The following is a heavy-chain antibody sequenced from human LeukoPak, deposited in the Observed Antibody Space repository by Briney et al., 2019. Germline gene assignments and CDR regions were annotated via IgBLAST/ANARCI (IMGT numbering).Heavy chain of an antibody. CDR2: ISAYNGNT. CDR3: ARVPPYSSSPGLGY. CDR1: GYTFTSYG. J-gene: IGHJ4*02. D-gene: IGHD6-6*01. V-gene: IGHV1-18*01. Sequence: GASVKVSCKASGYTFTSYGISWVRQAPGQGLEWMGWISAYNGNTNYAQKLQGRVTMTTDTSTSTAYMELRSLRSDDTAVYYCARVPPYSSSPGLGYWGQGTLVTVSS.